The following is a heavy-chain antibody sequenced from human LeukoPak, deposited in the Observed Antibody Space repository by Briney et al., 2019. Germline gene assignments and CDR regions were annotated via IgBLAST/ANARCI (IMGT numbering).Heavy chain of an antibody. CDR3: ARGARCSGGSCYQPDWFDP. J-gene: IGHJ5*02. D-gene: IGHD2-15*01. CDR2: IFYSGNT. Sequence: PSGTLSLTCTVSGGSISSSNYYWAWIRQPPGKGLEWIGSIFYSGNTYYNPSLKSQVTISLDTSKNQFSLKLNSVTAADTAVYYCARGARCSGGSCYQPDWFDPWGQGTLVTVSS. CDR1: GGSISSSNYY. V-gene: IGHV4-39*07.